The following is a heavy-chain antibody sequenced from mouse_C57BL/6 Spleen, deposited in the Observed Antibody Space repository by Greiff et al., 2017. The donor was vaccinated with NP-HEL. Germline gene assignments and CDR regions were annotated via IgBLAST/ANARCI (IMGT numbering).Heavy chain of an antibody. V-gene: IGHV14-1*01. CDR2: IDPEDGDT. Sequence: VQLQQSGAELVRPGASVKLSCTASGFNIKDYYMHWVKQRPEQGLEWIGRIDPEDGDTEYAPKFQGKATMTADTASNTAYLQLSSLTSEDTAVYYCTSHYYAMDYWGQGTSVTVSS. CDR1: GFNIKDYY. CDR3: TSHYYAMDY. J-gene: IGHJ4*01.